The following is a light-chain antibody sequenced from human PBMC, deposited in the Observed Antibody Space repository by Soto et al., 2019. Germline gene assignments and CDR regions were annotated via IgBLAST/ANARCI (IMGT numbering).Light chain of an antibody. CDR3: QHGFT. Sequence: DIQMTQSPAPLSASVGDRDTLTCRASQSISSRLAGYQQKPGKAPKLLIYKASSLESGIASRFSGSGSGTECSLTVRSLQPDDGATYYCQHGFTFGPGTKVDIK. V-gene: IGKV1-5*03. J-gene: IGKJ3*01. CDR1: QSISSR. CDR2: KAS.